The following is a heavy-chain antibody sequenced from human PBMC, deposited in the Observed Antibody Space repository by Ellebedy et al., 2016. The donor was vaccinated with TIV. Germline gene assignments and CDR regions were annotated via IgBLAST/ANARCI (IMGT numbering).Heavy chain of an antibody. CDR2: FDPEDGET. V-gene: IGHV1-24*01. CDR3: ATTIYSGTYVVDY. CDR1: GYTLTELS. J-gene: IGHJ4*02. D-gene: IGHD1-26*01. Sequence: ASVKVSXXVSGYTLTELSMHWVRQAPGKGLEWMGGFDPEDGETIYAQKFQGRVTMTEDTSTDTAYMELSSLRSEDTAMYYCATTIYSGTYVVDYWGQGTLVTVSS.